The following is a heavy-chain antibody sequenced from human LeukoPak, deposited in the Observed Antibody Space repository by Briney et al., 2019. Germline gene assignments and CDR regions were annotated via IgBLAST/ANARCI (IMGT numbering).Heavy chain of an antibody. D-gene: IGHD3-10*01. CDR2: INTDGSRT. CDR1: GFTFNNYW. V-gene: IGHV3-74*03. J-gene: IGHJ5*02. CDR3: ATVRSGSWDWFDP. Sequence: GGSLTLSCAASGFTFNNYWMHWVRQVPGKGLVWVARINTDGSRTTYADSVKGRFTISRDNAKDTVYLQTNSLRAEDTAVYYCATVRSGSWDWFDPWGQGTLLTVSS.